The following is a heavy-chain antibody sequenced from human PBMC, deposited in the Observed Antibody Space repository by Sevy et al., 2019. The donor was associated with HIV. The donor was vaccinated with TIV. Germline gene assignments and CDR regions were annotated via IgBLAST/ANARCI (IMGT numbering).Heavy chain of an antibody. CDR3: ATVGLGYYSGASYYQGDWFDP. D-gene: IGHD2-15*01. CDR2: FDPEDGET. Sequence: ASVKVSCKVSGYTLSELSMHWVRQAPGKGLEWMGSFDPEDGETIYAQTLQGRVTMTEDTSTDTAYMKLSSLTSEDTAIYYCATVGLGYYSGASYYQGDWFDPWGQGTLVTVSS. V-gene: IGHV1-24*01. J-gene: IGHJ5*02. CDR1: GYTLSELS.